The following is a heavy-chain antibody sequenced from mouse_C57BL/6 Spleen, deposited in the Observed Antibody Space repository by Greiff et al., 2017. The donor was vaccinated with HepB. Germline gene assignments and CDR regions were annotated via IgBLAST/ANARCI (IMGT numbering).Heavy chain of an antibody. CDR1: GYAFSSSW. Sequence: VQRVESGPELVKPGASVKISCKASGYAFSSSWMNWVKQRPGKGLEWIGRIYPGDGDTNYNGKFKGKATLTADKSSSTAYMQLSSLTSEDSAVYFCARRGRYDYYFDYWGQGTTLTVSS. CDR2: IYPGDGDT. CDR3: ARRGRYDYYFDY. D-gene: IGHD2-4*01. V-gene: IGHV1-82*01. J-gene: IGHJ2*01.